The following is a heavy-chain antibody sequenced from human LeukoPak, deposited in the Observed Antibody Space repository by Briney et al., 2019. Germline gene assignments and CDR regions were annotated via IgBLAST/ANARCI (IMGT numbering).Heavy chain of an antibody. CDR2: IWYDGSNK. CDR1: GFTFSSYG. D-gene: IGHD2-2*02. CDR3: AKDASGYCSSTSCYTYYGMDV. V-gene: IGHV3-33*06. Sequence: GRSLRLSCAASGFTFSSYGMHWVRQAPGKGLEWVAVIWYDGSNKYYADSVKGRFTISRDNSKNTLYLQMNSLRAEDTAVYYCAKDASGYCSSTSCYTYYGMDVWGQGTTVTVSS. J-gene: IGHJ6*02.